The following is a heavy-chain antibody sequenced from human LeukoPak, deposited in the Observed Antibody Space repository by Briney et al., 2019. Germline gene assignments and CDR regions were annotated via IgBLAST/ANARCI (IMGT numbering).Heavy chain of an antibody. Sequence: SETLSLTCAVYGGSFSGYYWSWLRQPPGKGLEWIGEINHSGSTNYNPSLKSRVTISVDTSKNQFSLKLSSVTAADTAVYYCARAYCGGDCQYYYYYYMDVWGKGTTVTVSS. CDR1: GGSFSGYY. J-gene: IGHJ6*03. D-gene: IGHD2-21*02. CDR3: ARAYCGGDCQYYYYYYMDV. CDR2: INHSGST. V-gene: IGHV4-34*01.